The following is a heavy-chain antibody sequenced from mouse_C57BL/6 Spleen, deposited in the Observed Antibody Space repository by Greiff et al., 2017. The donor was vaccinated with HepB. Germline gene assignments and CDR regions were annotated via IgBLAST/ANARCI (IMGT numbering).Heavy chain of an antibody. D-gene: IGHD1-1*01. CDR2: ISSGGDYI. J-gene: IGHJ4*01. Sequence: EVQGVESGAGLVKPGGSLKLSCEASGFTFSSYAMSWVRQTPEKRLEWVAYISSGGDYIYYADNVKGRFTISRDNARNTLYLQMSRLKSEDTAMYYCTREGYYGSSEAYAMDYWGQGTSVTVSS. CDR3: TREGYYGSSEAYAMDY. V-gene: IGHV5-9-1*02. CDR1: GFTFSSYA.